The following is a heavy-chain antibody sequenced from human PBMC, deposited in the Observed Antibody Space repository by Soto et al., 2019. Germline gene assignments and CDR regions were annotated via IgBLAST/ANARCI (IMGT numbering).Heavy chain of an antibody. CDR3: ARGVEYGFDL. V-gene: IGHV3-21*05. D-gene: IGHD2-8*02. J-gene: IGHJ3*01. CDR1: GFNFNIYS. Sequence: GGSLRLSCAASGFNFNIYSMNWVRQAPGKGPEWVSYMNGDSRRIHYADSVRGRFTISRDNAKNLVTLQMDSLRADDTAIYYCARGVEYGFDLWGQGTTVTVSS. CDR2: MNGDSRRI.